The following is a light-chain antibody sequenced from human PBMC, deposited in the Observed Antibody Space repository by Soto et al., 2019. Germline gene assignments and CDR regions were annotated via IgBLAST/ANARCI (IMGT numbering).Light chain of an antibody. CDR3: QQRSNSPLT. CDR2: DAS. CDR1: QSVSSY. Sequence: EIVLTQSPATLSLSPGERATLSCRASQSVSSYLAWYQQKPSQAPRLLIYDASNRATAIPARFSGSGSGTDFTLTISSLEPEDFAVYYCQQRSNSPLTFGGGTKVEIK. J-gene: IGKJ4*01. V-gene: IGKV3-11*01.